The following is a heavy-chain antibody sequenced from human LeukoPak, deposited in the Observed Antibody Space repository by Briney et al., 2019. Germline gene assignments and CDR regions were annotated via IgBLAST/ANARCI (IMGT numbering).Heavy chain of an antibody. CDR1: GFSFDDYA. D-gene: IGHD6-19*01. CDR2: ISWNSGYI. V-gene: IGHV3-9*01. CDR3: AKVRGTYSSGFFFDY. Sequence: SLRLSCAASGFSFDDYAMHWVRQPPGKGLEWLSIISWNSGYIGYADSVKGRFTISRVNAKNSLYLQMNSLRAEDTAFYYCAKVRGTYSSGFFFDYWGQGALVTVSS. J-gene: IGHJ4*02.